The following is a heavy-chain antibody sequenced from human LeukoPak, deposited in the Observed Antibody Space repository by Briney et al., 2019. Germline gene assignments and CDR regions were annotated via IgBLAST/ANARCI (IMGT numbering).Heavy chain of an antibody. D-gene: IGHD6-19*01. CDR3: ARARTMYSSGWYQVVNFDY. CDR1: GFTFSNYG. V-gene: IGHV3-21*01. Sequence: PGGSLRLSSAASGFTFSNYGMNWVRQAPGKGLGWVSSISSGSSYIYYADSVKGRFTISRDNAKNSLYLQMNSLRAEDTAVYYCARARTMYSSGWYQVVNFDYWGQGTLVTVSS. CDR2: ISSGSSYI. J-gene: IGHJ4*02.